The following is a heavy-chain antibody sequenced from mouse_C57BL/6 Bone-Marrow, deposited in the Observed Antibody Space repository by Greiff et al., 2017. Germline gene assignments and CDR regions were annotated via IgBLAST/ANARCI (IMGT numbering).Heavy chain of an antibody. J-gene: IGHJ2*01. D-gene: IGHD3-3*01. CDR2: IYPRSGNT. CDR1: GYTFTSYG. V-gene: IGHV1-81*01. CDR3: AREEGTGYFDY. Sequence: QVQLKESGAELARPGASVKLSCKASGYTFTSYGISWVKQRTGQGLEWIGEIYPRSGNTYYNETFKGKATLTADKSSSTAYMELRSLTSEDSAVYFCAREEGTGYFDYWGQGTTLTVSS.